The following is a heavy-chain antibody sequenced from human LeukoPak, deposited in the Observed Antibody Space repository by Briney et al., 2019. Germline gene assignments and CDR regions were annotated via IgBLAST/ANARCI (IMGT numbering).Heavy chain of an antibody. CDR2: IKSKTDGGTT. CDR3: NTEPHWGDWFDP. D-gene: IGHD7-27*01. Sequence: GSLRLSCAASGFTFSSYSMNWVRQAPGKGLEWVGRIKSKTDGGTTDYAAPAKGRFTISRDDSKNTLYLQMNSLKTEDTAVYYCNTEPHWGDWFDPWGQGTLVTVSS. J-gene: IGHJ5*02. CDR1: GFTFSSYS. V-gene: IGHV3-15*01.